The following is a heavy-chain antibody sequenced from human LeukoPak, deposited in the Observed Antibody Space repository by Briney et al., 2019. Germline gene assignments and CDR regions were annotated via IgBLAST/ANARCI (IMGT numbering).Heavy chain of an antibody. CDR3: ARDKSSSWPYYFDY. V-gene: IGHV4-39*07. Sequence: PSETLSLTCTVSGGSISSSSYYWGWIRQPPGKGLEWIGSIYYSGSTYYNPSLKSRVTISVDTSKNQFSLKLSSVTAADTAVYYCARDKSSSWPYYFDYWGQGTLVTVSS. CDR1: GGSISSSSYY. D-gene: IGHD6-13*01. CDR2: IYYSGST. J-gene: IGHJ4*02.